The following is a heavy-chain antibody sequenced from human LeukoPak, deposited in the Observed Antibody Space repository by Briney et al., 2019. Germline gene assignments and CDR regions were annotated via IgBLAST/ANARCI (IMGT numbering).Heavy chain of an antibody. V-gene: IGHV4-59*12. CDR1: GGSISSYY. CDR2: IYYSGST. D-gene: IGHD2-2*01. CDR3: AREVVVVPAAIRNYYYYGMDV. J-gene: IGHJ6*02. Sequence: SETLSLTCTVSGGSISSYYWSWIRQPPGKGLEWIGYIYYSGSTNYNPSLKSRVTISVDTSKNQFSLKLSSVTAADTAVYYCAREVVVVPAAIRNYYYYGMDVWGQGTTVTVSS.